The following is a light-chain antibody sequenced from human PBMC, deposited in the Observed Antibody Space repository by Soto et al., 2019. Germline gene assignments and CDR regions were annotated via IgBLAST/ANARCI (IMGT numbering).Light chain of an antibody. J-gene: IGKJ3*01. Sequence: GDRVTMTCRASQSIDTWVAWYQKKPGKAPKLLIYKATTLESGVPSRFSGNGFETHFALTISSRQPDDYATYYCQQYHTFSTFGPGTKVDV. CDR1: QSIDTW. V-gene: IGKV1-5*03. CDR3: QQYHTFST. CDR2: KAT.